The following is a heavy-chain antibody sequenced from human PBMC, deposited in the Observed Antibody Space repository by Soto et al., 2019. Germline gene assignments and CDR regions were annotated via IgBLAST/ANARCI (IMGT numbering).Heavy chain of an antibody. Sequence: PSETLSLTCAVYGGSFSGYYWSWIRQPPGKGLEWIGEINHSGSTNYNPSLKSRVTISVDTSKNQFSLKLSSVTAADTAVYYCARVTGGWFDPWGQGTLVTVSS. J-gene: IGHJ5*02. V-gene: IGHV4-34*01. CDR1: GGSFSGYY. D-gene: IGHD3-10*01. CDR3: ARVTGGWFDP. CDR2: INHSGST.